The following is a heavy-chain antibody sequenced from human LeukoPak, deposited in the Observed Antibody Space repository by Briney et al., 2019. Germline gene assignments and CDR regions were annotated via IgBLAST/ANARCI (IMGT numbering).Heavy chain of an antibody. V-gene: IGHV5-51*01. D-gene: IGHD2-2*01. CDR1: GYSFTSYW. J-gene: IGHJ6*03. CDR3: ARGYCSSTSCPPYYYYMDV. CDR2: IYPGDSDT. Sequence: GESLKISCKCSGYSFTSYWIGWVRPMPGKGLEWMGIIYPGDSDTRYSPSFQGQVTISADKSISTAYLQWSSLKASDTAMYYCARGYCSSTSCPPYYYYMDVWGKGTTVTVSS.